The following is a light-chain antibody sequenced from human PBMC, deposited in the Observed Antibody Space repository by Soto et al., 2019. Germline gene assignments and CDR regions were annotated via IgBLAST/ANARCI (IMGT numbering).Light chain of an antibody. J-gene: IGKJ4*01. V-gene: IGKV3-11*01. CDR3: QQRSNWPPT. CDR1: QSVSTY. Sequence: DIVLTQSPATLSLSPGERATLSCRASQSVSTYVAWYQQKSGQAPRLLINDASNRASGMPARFSGSGSGTDFTLTITSLEPEDFAVYYCQQRSNWPPTFGGGTKVEI. CDR2: DAS.